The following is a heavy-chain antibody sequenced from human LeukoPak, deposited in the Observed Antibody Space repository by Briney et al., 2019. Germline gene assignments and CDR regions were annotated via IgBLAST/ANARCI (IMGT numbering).Heavy chain of an antibody. CDR3: ARLSLLLPDAFDI. CDR1: GYTFTSYG. Sequence: ASVKVSCKASGYTFTSYGFSWVRQATGQGLEWMGWMNPNSGNTGYAQKFQGRVTITRNTSISTAYMELSSLRSEDTAVYYCARLSLLLPDAFDIWGQGTMVTVSS. D-gene: IGHD2-15*01. CDR2: MNPNSGNT. J-gene: IGHJ3*02. V-gene: IGHV1-8*03.